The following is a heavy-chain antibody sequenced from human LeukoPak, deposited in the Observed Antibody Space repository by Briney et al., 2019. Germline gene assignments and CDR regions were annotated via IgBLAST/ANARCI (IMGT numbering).Heavy chain of an antibody. CDR3: VGPYDSSGYYLGY. D-gene: IGHD3-22*01. V-gene: IGHV4-59*08. CDR1: GASINTYY. J-gene: IGHJ4*02. Sequence: PSETLSLTCTVSGASINTYYWSWIRQPPGKGLEWIGYIYYSGSTNYNPSLKSRVTISVDTSKNQFSLKLSSVTAADTAVYYCVGPYDSSGYYLGYWGQGTLVTVSS. CDR2: IYYSGST.